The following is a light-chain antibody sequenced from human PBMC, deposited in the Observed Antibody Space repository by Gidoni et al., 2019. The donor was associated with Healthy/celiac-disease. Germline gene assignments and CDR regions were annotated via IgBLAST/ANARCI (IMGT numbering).Light chain of an antibody. CDR3: VLYMGSGISV. CDR1: SGSVSTSYY. CDR2: STN. J-gene: IGLJ2*01. V-gene: IGLV8-61*01. Sequence: QTVVTQEPSFSVSPGGTVTLTCGLSSGSVSTSYYPSWYQQTPGQAPRTLIYSTNTRSSGVPDRFSGSILGNKAALTITGAQADDESDYYCVLYMGSGISVFDGGTKLTVL.